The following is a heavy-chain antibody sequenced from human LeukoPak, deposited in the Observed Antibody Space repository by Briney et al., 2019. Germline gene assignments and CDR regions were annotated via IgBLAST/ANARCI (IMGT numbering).Heavy chain of an antibody. CDR1: GFTFSSYS. CDR2: IKQDGSEK. V-gene: IGHV3-7*01. J-gene: IGHJ3*02. CDR3: ARSRVYDSSGYPGDAFDI. D-gene: IGHD3-22*01. Sequence: TGGSLRLSCAASGFTFSSYSMNWVRQAPGKGLEWVANIKQDGSEKYYVDSVKGRFTISRDNAKNSLYLQMNSLRAEDTAVYYCARSRVYDSSGYPGDAFDIWGQGTMVTVSS.